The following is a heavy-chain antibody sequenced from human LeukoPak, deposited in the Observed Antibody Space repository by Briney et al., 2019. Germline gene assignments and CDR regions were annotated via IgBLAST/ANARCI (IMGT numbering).Heavy chain of an antibody. Sequence: SETLSLTCAVSGGSISSSNWWSWVRPPPGKGLEWIGEIYHCGSTNYNPSPKSRGTISVDKSKNQLSLKQKSVTAADAAVFYCARLDDRAARIAVGRSSTWSSRRGFDYWGQGTLVTVSS. V-gene: IGHV4-4*02. D-gene: IGHD6-13*01. CDR1: GGSISSSNW. CDR3: ARLDDRAARIAVGRSSTWSSRRGFDY. CDR2: IYHCGST. J-gene: IGHJ4*02.